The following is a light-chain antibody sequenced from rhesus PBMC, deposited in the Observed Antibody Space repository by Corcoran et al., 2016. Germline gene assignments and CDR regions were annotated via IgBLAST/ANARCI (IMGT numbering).Light chain of an antibody. Sequence: QPVLTQPTSLSASPGASARLSCTLSSSVNVDSYSIFWYQQKPGSPPRYLLYSYSDSSKGQDSGVPSRFSGSRDPSANVVLLLISGLQSEDEADYYCAIWHSTAYIFGPGTRLTVL. CDR1: SSVNVDSYS. J-gene: IGLJ1*01. CDR2: SYSDSSK. V-gene: IGLV5-69*01. CDR3: AIWHSTAYI.